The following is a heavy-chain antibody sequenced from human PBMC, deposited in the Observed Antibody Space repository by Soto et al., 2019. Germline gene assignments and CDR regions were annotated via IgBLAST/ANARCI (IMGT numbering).Heavy chain of an antibody. V-gene: IGHV1-69*01. Sequence: QVQLVQSGAEVKKPGSSVKVSCKASGGTFSSYAISWVRQAPGQGLEWMGGIITIFGTANYAQKYQGRVTITADESTSTGYMELISLRSEGTAVYYCARDSHVGSVRDWFDPWGQGTLVTVSS. J-gene: IGHJ5*02. CDR2: IITIFGTA. D-gene: IGHD1-26*01. CDR1: GGTFSSYA. CDR3: ARDSHVGSVRDWFDP.